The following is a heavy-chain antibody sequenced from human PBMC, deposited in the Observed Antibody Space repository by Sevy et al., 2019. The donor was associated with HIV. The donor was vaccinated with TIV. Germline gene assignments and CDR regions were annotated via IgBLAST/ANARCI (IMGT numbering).Heavy chain of an antibody. J-gene: IGHJ4*02. CDR1: GFTFSSYS. V-gene: IGHV3-21*01. Sequence: GGSLRLSCAASGFTFSSYSMNWVRQAPGKGLEWVSSISSSSSYIYYADSVKGRFTISRDISENTLYLQMNYLRADDTAVYFCARGDFWSGYHATEGAINYWGQGTLVTVSS. D-gene: IGHD3-3*01. CDR3: ARGDFWSGYHATEGAINY. CDR2: ISSSSSYI.